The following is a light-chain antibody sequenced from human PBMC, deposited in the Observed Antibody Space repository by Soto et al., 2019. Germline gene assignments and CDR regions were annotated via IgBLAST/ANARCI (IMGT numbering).Light chain of an antibody. CDR3: GSYGGGNNFYV. V-gene: IGLV2-8*01. CDR2: EVN. CDR1: SSDIGSYNY. Sequence: QSVLTQPPSASGSPGQSVTISCTGTSSDIGSYNYVSWYQQHPGKAPKLMIYEVNKRPSGVPDRFSGSKSGNTASLIVSGLQAEDEADYYCGSYGGGNNFYVFGSGTKVT. J-gene: IGLJ1*01.